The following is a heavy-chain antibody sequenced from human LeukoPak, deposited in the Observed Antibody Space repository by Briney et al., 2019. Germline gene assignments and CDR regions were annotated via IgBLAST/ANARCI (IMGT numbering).Heavy chain of an antibody. Sequence: GESLKISCKASGYSFPNYWIGWVRQMPGKGLEWMGIIYPGDSDTRYSPSFQGQVTISADKSISTAYLQWSSLKASDTAMYYCARHLPAYSSGWYLDYWGQGTLVTVSS. CDR3: ARHLPAYSSGWYLDY. CDR1: GYSFPNYW. J-gene: IGHJ4*02. CDR2: IYPGDSDT. D-gene: IGHD6-19*01. V-gene: IGHV5-51*01.